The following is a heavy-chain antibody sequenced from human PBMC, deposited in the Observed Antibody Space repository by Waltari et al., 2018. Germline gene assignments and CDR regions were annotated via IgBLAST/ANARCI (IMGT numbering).Heavy chain of an antibody. J-gene: IGHJ4*02. D-gene: IGHD3-22*01. V-gene: IGHV4-59*08. CDR2: LRNTGST. CDR1: GDFPSDDH. Sequence: HVQLRESGPGLVKPSETLSLTCTVSGDFPSDDHWTWTRQAPGKGLEWIAYLRNTGSTKRNPSLESRVTISADTSKKQFTLRLTSVTAADTAVYYCARLPTKYYDSLGWGFFDQWGQGILVTVSS. CDR3: ARLPTKYYDSLGWGFFDQ.